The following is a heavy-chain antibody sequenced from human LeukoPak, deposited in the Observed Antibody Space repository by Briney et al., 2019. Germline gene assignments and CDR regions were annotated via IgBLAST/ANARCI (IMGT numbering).Heavy chain of an antibody. CDR3: ARRNAMDV. V-gene: IGHV3-7*03. CDR2: INRDGSER. J-gene: IGHJ6*02. Sequence: GGSLRLSWAASGFTFSNYWMTWVRQAPGKGLEWVANINRDGSERYYVDSVKGRFTISRDDAKSSLYLQMNSLRAEDTAVYYCARRNAMDVWGQGTTVIVFS. CDR1: GFTFSNYW.